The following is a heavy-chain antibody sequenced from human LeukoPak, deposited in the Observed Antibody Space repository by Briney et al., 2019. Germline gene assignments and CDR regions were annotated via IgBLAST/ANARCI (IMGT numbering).Heavy chain of an antibody. CDR1: GGTFSSYA. CDR3: ARFNSGYSGYDLMDV. V-gene: IGHV1-69*13. Sequence: GASVKVSCKASGGTFSSYAISWVRQAPGQGLEWMGGIIPIFGTANYAQKFQGRVTITADESTSTAYMELSSLRSEDTAVYYCARFNSGYSGYDLMDVWGQGTTVTVS. CDR2: IIPIFGTA. D-gene: IGHD5-12*01. J-gene: IGHJ6*02.